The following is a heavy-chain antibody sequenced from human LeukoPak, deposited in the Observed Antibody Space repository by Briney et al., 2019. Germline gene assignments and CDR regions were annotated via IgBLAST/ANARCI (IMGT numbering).Heavy chain of an antibody. CDR2: IYHSGST. CDR3: ARQDCSSTSCPLDY. CDR1: GYSISSGYY. Sequence: PSETLSLTCTVSGYSISSGYYWGWIRQPPGKGLEWIGSIYHSGSTYYNPSLRSRLTISVDTSKNQFSLKVSSVTAADTAVYYCARQDCSSTSCPLDYWGQGTLVTVSS. J-gene: IGHJ4*02. V-gene: IGHV4-38-2*02. D-gene: IGHD2-2*01.